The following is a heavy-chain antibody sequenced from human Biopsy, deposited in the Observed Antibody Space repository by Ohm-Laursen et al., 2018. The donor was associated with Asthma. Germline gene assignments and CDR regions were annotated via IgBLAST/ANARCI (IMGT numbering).Heavy chain of an antibody. CDR3: ARGVDRVTGLLDHFDP. CDR2: VYYSGST. J-gene: IGHJ5*02. CDR1: GGSINNFY. Sequence: GTLSLTCTVSGGSINNFYWSWIRQPPGKGLESIGHVYYSGSTNYNPYLKSRVTISIDASKNQFSLKLTSVTAADTAVYYCARGVDRVTGLLDHFDPWGQGTLVTGSS. V-gene: IGHV4-59*01. D-gene: IGHD2-21*02.